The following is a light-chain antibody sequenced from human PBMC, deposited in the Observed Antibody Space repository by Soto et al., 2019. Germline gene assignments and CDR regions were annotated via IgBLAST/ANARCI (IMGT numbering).Light chain of an antibody. CDR3: QQYYTMYA. CDR1: QSIDNW. CDR2: KTY. Sequence: DIQMTQSPSTLSASVGDRVTITCRASQSIDNWLAWYQQKPGKAPKLLIYKTYSLGSGVPSRFSGSASGTEFTLTISSLQPDDFAAYYCQQYYTMYAFGRVTKLEIK. V-gene: IGKV1-5*03. J-gene: IGKJ2*01.